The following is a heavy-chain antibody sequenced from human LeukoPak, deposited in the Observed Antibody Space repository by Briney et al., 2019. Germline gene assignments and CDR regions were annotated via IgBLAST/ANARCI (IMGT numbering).Heavy chain of an antibody. Sequence: SVKVSCKASGGTFSSYAISWVRQAPGQGLEWTGRIIPILGIANYAQKFQGRVTITADKSTSTAYMELSSLRSEDTAVYYCASSGSGWYPRYNWFDPWGQGTLVTVSS. CDR2: IIPILGIA. V-gene: IGHV1-69*04. CDR1: GGTFSSYA. J-gene: IGHJ5*02. CDR3: ASSGSGWYPRYNWFDP. D-gene: IGHD6-19*01.